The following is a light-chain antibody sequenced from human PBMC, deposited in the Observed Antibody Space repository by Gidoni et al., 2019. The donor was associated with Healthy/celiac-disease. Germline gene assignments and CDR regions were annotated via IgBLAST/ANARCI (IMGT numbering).Light chain of an antibody. CDR1: ALPKQY. CDR3: QSADSSGTYHVV. CDR2: KDS. J-gene: IGLJ2*01. Sequence: YELTQPPSVSVSQGQTARITCSGDALPKQYAYWYQQKPGQAPVLVIYKDSERPSGIPERFSGSSSGTTVTLTISGVQAEDEADYYCQSADSSGTYHVVFGGGTKLTVL. V-gene: IGLV3-25*03.